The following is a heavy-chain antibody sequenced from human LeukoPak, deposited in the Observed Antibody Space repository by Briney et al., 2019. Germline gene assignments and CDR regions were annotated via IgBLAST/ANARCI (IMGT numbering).Heavy chain of an antibody. J-gene: IGHJ5*02. CDR2: INPRSAYT. CDR1: GYSFTNYD. CDR3: GREAEADEGEPAIKGLDP. V-gene: IGHV1-46*01. Sequence: ASVKVSCKASGYSFTNYDINWVRQAPGQGLEWMGVINPRSAYTSYGQKFQGRVTVTRDTSTSTVYMELSSLRSEDTAMYFCGREAEADEGEPAIKGLDPWGQGTLVTVSS. D-gene: IGHD2-21*02.